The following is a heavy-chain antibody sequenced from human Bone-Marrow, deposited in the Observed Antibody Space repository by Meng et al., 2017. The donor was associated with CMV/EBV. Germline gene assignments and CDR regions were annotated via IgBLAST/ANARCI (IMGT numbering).Heavy chain of an antibody. CDR1: GYTFTSYD. Sequence: ASVKVSCKASGYTFTSYDINWVRQATGQGLEWMGWMNPNSGNTDYAQKFQGRVTMTRNTSMSTAYMELSSLRSEDTAVYYCATFLFGVVKSTLYYYYGMDVWGQGTTVTVSS. V-gene: IGHV1-8*01. D-gene: IGHD3-3*01. J-gene: IGHJ6*02. CDR3: ATFLFGVVKSTLYYYYGMDV. CDR2: MNPNSGNT.